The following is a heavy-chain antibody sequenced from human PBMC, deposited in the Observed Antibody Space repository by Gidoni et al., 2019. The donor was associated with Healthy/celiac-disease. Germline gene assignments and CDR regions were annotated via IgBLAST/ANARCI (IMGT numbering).Heavy chain of an antibody. Sequence: EVQLVESGGGLVQPGRSLRLSCTASGFPFGYYAMSWFRQAPGKGLEWVGFIRSKAYGGTTEYAASVKGRFTISRDDSKSIAYLQMNSLKTEDTAVYYCTGSWDSSGYYPFDYWGQGTLVTVSS. CDR3: TGSWDSSGYYPFDY. V-gene: IGHV3-49*03. CDR2: IRSKAYGGTT. J-gene: IGHJ4*02. CDR1: GFPFGYYA. D-gene: IGHD3-22*01.